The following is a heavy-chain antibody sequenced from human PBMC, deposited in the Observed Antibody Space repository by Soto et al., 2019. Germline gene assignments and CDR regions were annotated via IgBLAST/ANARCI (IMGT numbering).Heavy chain of an antibody. J-gene: IGHJ1*01. V-gene: IGHV4-31*03. CDR2: IYASRST. CDR3: ARYFGRCSGFFF. D-gene: IGHD6-25*01. CDR1: GGSISSGGYY. Sequence: QVQLQESGPGLVKPSQTLSLTCTVSGGSISSGGYYWSWILQHPVKGLEWIGYIYASRSTYYNPSLKSRVTISVDTSKNQFSLKLRSVTDADTAVYYCARYFGRCSGFFFWGQGTLVTVSS.